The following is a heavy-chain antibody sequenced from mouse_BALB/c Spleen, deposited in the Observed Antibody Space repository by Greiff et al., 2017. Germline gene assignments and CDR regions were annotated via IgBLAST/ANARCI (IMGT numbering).Heavy chain of an antibody. J-gene: IGHJ4*01. CDR2: IWAGGST. CDR1: GFSLTSSG. D-gene: IGHD2-4*01. V-gene: IGHV2-9*02. CDR3: ARGDYGYAMDY. Sequence: VQLVESGPGLVAPSQSLSITCTVSGFSLTSSGVHWVRQPPGKGLEWLGVIWAGGSTNYNSALMSRLSISKDNSKSQVFLKMNSLQTDDTAMYYCARGDYGYAMDYWGQGTSVTVSA.